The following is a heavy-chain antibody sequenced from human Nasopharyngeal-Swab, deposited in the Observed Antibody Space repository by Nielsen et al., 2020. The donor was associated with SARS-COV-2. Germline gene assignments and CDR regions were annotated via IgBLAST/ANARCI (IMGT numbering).Heavy chain of an antibody. V-gene: IGHV4-59*08. CDR1: GGPISSYY. D-gene: IGHD4-17*01. J-gene: IGHJ4*02. Sequence: SDTLSLTSTVSGGPISSYYWSWIRQPPGKGLEWIGYTYYSGSTNYNPSLKSRVTIPVDTSKNQFSLKLSSVTAADTAVYYCARHTVATPISHYFDYWGQGTLVTVSS. CDR2: TYYSGST. CDR3: ARHTVATPISHYFDY.